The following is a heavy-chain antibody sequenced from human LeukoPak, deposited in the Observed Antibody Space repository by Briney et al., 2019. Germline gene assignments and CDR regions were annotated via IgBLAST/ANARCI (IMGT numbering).Heavy chain of an antibody. CDR2: ISGNGGST. Sequence: PGGSLRLSCAASGFTFSSYAMSWVRQAPGKGLEWVSAISGNGGSTYYADSVKGRFTISRDNSKNTLYLQMNSLRAEDTAVYYCAKDLLGPLHPIDWGQGTLVTVSS. D-gene: IGHD2-15*01. J-gene: IGHJ4*02. V-gene: IGHV3-23*01. CDR3: AKDLLGPLHPID. CDR1: GFTFSSYA.